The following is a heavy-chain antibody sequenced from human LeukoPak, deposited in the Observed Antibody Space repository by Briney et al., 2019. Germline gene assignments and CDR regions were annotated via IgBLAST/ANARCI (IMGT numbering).Heavy chain of an antibody. CDR3: ARGLIAAAGNLVY. J-gene: IGHJ4*02. Sequence: ASVKVSCKASGYTFTSYDINWVRQATGQGLEWMGWMNPNSGNTGYAQKFQGRVTMTKNTSISTAYMELSSLRSEDTAVYYCARGLIAAAGNLVYWGQGTLVTVSS. CDR2: MNPNSGNT. CDR1: GYTFTSYD. D-gene: IGHD6-13*01. V-gene: IGHV1-8*01.